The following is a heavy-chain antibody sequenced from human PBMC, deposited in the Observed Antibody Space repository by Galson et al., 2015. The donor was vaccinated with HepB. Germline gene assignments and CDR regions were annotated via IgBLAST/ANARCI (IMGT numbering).Heavy chain of an antibody. D-gene: IGHD6-19*01. CDR2: INTNTGNP. CDR1: GYTFTSYA. J-gene: IGHJ1*01. Sequence: SVKVSCKASGYTFTSYAMNWVRQAPGQGLEWMGWINTNTGNPTYAQGFTGRFVFSLDTSVSTAYLQISSLKAEDTAVYYCASYYSSGWYDRYFQHWGQGTLVTVSS. CDR3: ASYYSSGWYDRYFQH. V-gene: IGHV7-4-1*02.